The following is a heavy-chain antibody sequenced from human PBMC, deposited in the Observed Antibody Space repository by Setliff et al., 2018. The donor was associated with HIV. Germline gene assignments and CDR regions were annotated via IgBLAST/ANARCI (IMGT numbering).Heavy chain of an antibody. D-gene: IGHD2-2*01. CDR2: IIRIFGST. CDR3: TRGAYPSLSSSWYRLDYYYYLEV. CDR1: GGTFRNYA. J-gene: IGHJ6*03. Sequence: SVKVSCKASGGTFRNYAISWVRQAPGQGLEWMGGIIRIFGSTKYAQKFQGRVIMTTDTSTNTAHMELRSLKADDTAVYYCTRGAYPSLSSSWYRLDYYYYLEVWGTGTTVTVSS. V-gene: IGHV1-69*05.